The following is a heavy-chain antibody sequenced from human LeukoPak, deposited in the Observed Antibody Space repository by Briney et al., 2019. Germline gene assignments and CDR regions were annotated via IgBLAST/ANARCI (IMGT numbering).Heavy chain of an antibody. J-gene: IGHJ4*02. CDR1: GASISSYY. D-gene: IGHD6-13*01. CDR2: IFTSCST. Sequence: KPSETLSLTCTGSGASISSYYGSWVRQPAREGLELIGRIFTSCSTNYKPSLKSRVTMSVDTSKSQFSLKLTSVTAADTAVYYCARDGVENSSWYPLDSWGPGTLVTVSS. CDR3: ARDGVENSSWYPLDS. V-gene: IGHV4-4*07.